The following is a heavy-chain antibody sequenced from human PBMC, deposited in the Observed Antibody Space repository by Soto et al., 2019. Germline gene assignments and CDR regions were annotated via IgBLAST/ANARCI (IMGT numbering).Heavy chain of an antibody. J-gene: IGHJ1*01. V-gene: IGHV5-51*01. CDR3: AGQGRFCSRDTWKAQQYFEL. Sequence: EVQLVQSGAEVRKPGESLMISCQGSGYSFNYYWIGWVRQMPGRGLEWMGVIYPGDSDTTYRPSFQGQGTLSVYKSINTACLQRGRLRASDTAMYYCAGQGRFCSRDTWKAQQYFELWGQGALVPVSS. D-gene: IGHD2-15*01. CDR1: GYSFNYYW. CDR2: IYPGDSDT.